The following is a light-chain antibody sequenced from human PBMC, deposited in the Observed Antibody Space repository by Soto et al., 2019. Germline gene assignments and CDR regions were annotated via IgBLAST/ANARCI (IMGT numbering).Light chain of an antibody. CDR3: QQYNAWPIT. CDR2: GVS. CDR1: QSVGSA. Sequence: VLTQSPASLSVSPGHTATLSCRASQSVGSAFGWYQQIPGQAPRLLIYGVSTRAAGIPARFRGSGSGADFTLTITSLQSEDFAIYYCQQYNAWPITFGQGTRLEIK. V-gene: IGKV3-15*01. J-gene: IGKJ5*01.